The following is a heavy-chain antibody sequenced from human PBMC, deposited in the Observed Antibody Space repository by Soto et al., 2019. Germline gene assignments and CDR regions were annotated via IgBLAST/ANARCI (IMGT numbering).Heavy chain of an antibody. V-gene: IGHV4-39*02. CDR3: ARERSYGMDV. Sequence: SETLSLTCDVSYASMSTSIYYWGWIRQPPGKGLEWIGSIYYSGSTYYNPSLKSRLTMSVDTSMNHFSLKLSSVTAADTAVYYCARERSYGMDVWGQGTTVTVSS. D-gene: IGHD4-17*01. CDR2: IYYSGST. J-gene: IGHJ6*02. CDR1: YASMSTSIYY.